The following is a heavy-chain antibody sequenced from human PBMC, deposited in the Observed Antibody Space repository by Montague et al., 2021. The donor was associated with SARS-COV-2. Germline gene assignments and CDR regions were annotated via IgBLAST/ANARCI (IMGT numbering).Heavy chain of an antibody. Sequence: SLRLSCAVSGFTFSTYGMHWVRQAPGKGLEWVAVISDDGSSKYYGDSVKSRFTISRDNSKNTLFLQMNSLRPEDTAVYYCAHGLDTWDFDYWGQGTLVTVSS. V-gene: IGHV3-30*03. CDR3: AHGLDTWDFDY. D-gene: IGHD2-2*02. CDR1: GFTFSTYG. CDR2: ISDDGSSK. J-gene: IGHJ4*02.